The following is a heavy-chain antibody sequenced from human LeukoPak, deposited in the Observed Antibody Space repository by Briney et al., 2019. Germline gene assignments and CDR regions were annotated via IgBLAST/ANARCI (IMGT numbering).Heavy chain of an antibody. Sequence: GGSLRLSCAASGFTFSNYWMSWVRQAPGKGLEWVASIKQDGSEKYYVDSVKGRFTISRDNAKNSLYLQMNSLRAEDTAVYYCARAEVVVGRFDYWGQGTLVTVSS. CDR1: GFTFSNYW. CDR2: IKQDGSEK. D-gene: IGHD2-15*01. CDR3: ARAEVVVGRFDY. V-gene: IGHV3-7*01. J-gene: IGHJ4*02.